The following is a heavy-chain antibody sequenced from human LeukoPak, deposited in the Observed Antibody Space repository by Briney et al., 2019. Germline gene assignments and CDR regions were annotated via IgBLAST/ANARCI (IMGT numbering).Heavy chain of an antibody. CDR1: GYTFTTYF. CDR3: AREAPGGYFDY. Sequence: ASVTVSCKASGYTFTTYFLHWVRQAPGQGLEWMGMINPSAGSTNYAQSFQGRVTMTRDTSTSTVYMELTSLTSEDTAVYYCAREAPGGYFDYWGQRTLVTVSS. D-gene: IGHD3-16*01. CDR2: INPSAGST. J-gene: IGHJ4*02. V-gene: IGHV1-46*01.